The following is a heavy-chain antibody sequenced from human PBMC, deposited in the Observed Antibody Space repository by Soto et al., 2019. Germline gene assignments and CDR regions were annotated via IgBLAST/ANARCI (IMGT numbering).Heavy chain of an antibody. CDR2: ISYDGSNK. Sequence: GSLRLSCAASGFTFSSYGMHWVRQAPGKGLEWVAVISYDGSNKYYAGSVKGRFTISRDNSKNTLYLQMNSLRAEDTAVYYCAKGWGDRYDFWSGLNYWGQGTLVTVSS. V-gene: IGHV3-30*18. D-gene: IGHD3-3*01. J-gene: IGHJ4*02. CDR3: AKGWGDRYDFWSGLNY. CDR1: GFTFSSYG.